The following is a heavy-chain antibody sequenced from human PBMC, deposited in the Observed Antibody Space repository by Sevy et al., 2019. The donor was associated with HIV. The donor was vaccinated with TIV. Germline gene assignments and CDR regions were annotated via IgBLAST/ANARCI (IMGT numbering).Heavy chain of an antibody. J-gene: IGHJ5*02. CDR3: AKARLLWFREALVFDP. V-gene: IGHV3-23*01. D-gene: IGHD3-10*01. Sequence: GGSLRLSCAASGFTFSSYAMSWVRQAPGKGLEWVSAISGSGGSTYYADSVKGRFTISRDNSKNTLYLQMNSLRAEDTAVYYCAKARLLWFREALVFDPWGQGTLVTVSS. CDR1: GFTFSSYA. CDR2: ISGSGGST.